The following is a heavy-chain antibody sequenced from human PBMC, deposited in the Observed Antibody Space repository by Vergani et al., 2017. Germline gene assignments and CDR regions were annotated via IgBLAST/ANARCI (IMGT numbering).Heavy chain of an antibody. CDR1: GFTLNTYR. Sequence: QVQILQSGGGVVQPGGCLRLSCKLSGFTLNTYRIHWVRQAPGKGLEWVSFIRYDGSSEYYGDSVKGRFTISRDKSQNTVNLQMNSLRTEETAVYFCANSVIAGNVGVAYFCMDVWGRGTTVTVSS. V-gene: IGHV3-30*02. J-gene: IGHJ6*02. CDR3: ANSVIAGNVGVAYFCMDV. CDR2: IRYDGSSE. D-gene: IGHD2/OR15-2a*01.